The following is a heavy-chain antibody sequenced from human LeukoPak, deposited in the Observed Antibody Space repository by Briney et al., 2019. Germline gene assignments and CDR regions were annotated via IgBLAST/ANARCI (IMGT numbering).Heavy chain of an antibody. CDR3: AREGLPYSGRDKAVFDY. V-gene: IGHV4-59*01. CDR1: GGSISSDY. Sequence: PSETLSLTCTVSGGSISSDYWSWIRQPPGKGLEWIGYIYYRGSTNYNPSLKSRVTISVDTSKNQFSLKLSSVTAADTAVYYCAREGLPYSGRDKAVFDYWGQGTLVTVSS. CDR2: IYYRGST. J-gene: IGHJ4*02. D-gene: IGHD1-26*01.